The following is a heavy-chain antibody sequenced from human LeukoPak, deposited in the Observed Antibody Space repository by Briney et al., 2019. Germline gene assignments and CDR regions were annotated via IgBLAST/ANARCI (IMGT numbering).Heavy chain of an antibody. CDR3: ARAPDVVVPAAITGYYFDY. D-gene: IGHD2-2*01. V-gene: IGHV4-31*03. CDR2: IYYSGST. J-gene: IGHJ4*02. CDR1: GGSISSGGYY. Sequence: PSQTLSLTCTVSGGSISSGGYYWSWIRQHPGKGLEWIGYIYYSGSTYYNPSLKSRVTISVDTSKNQFSLKLSSATAADTAVYYCARAPDVVVPAAITGYYFDYWGQGTLVTVSS.